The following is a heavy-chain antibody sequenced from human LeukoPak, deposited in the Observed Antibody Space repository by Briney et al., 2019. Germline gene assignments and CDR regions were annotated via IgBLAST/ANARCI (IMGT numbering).Heavy chain of an antibody. CDR1: AGSISAYY. Sequence: SETLSLTCTVSAGSISAYYWSWIRQPAGRGLEWIGRLHSSGSTNYSPSLQSRVTMSLDTSKNLFSLNLSSITAADTAVYFCAREYSSSHYLDYWGQGILVTVSS. CDR2: LHSSGST. CDR3: AREYSSSHYLDY. J-gene: IGHJ4*02. V-gene: IGHV4-4*07. D-gene: IGHD2-2*01.